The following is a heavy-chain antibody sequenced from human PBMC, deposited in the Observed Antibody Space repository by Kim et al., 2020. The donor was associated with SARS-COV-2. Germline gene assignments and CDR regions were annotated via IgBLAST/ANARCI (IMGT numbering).Heavy chain of an antibody. J-gene: IGHJ6*02. CDR2: ISWNSGSI. CDR1: GFTFDDYA. D-gene: IGHD4-17*01. Sequence: GGSLRLSCAASGFTFDDYAMHWVRQAPGKGLEWVSGISWNSGSIGYADSVKGRFTISRDNAKTSLYLQMNSLRPEDTALYYCAKDIRSGYGDYDYGMDVWGQGTTVTVSS. CDR3: AKDIRSGYGDYDYGMDV. V-gene: IGHV3-9*01.